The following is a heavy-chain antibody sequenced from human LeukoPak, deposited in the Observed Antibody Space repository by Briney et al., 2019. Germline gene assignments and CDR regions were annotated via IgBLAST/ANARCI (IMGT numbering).Heavy chain of an antibody. J-gene: IGHJ4*02. D-gene: IGHD4-23*01. CDR1: GVSISSSNYD. Sequence: SETLSLTGTVSGVSISSSNYDWGWLRQPPGKGPQWIVNIDYSESIFYNPGGKSRLTITVDRANNQCSRKLSSVTAADTAVYYCVSLDGGFSDYWGQGTLVTVSS. V-gene: IGHV4-39*01. CDR2: IDYSESI. CDR3: VSLDGGFSDY.